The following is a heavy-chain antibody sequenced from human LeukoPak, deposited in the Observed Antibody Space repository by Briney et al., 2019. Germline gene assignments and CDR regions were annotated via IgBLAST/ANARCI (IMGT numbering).Heavy chain of an antibody. D-gene: IGHD5-18*01. J-gene: IGHJ4*02. CDR3: ARDRGGYTYSHDY. CDR1: GGSISSNNW. Sequence: SETLSLTCAVSGGSISSNNWWIWVRQSPEKGLVWIGEIYHDGSTNYNPSLKSRVTISMDKSKNQLSLKLNFVTAADTAVYYCARDRGGYTYSHDYWGQGTLVTVSS. V-gene: IGHV4-4*02. CDR2: IYHDGST.